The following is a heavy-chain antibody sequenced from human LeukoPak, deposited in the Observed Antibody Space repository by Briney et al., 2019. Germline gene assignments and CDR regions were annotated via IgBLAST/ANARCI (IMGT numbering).Heavy chain of an antibody. D-gene: IGHD6-13*01. CDR2: ISAYNGNT. Sequence: ASVKVSCKASGYTCTSYGISWVRQAPGQGLEWMGWISAYNGNTNYAQKLQGRVTMTTDTSTSTAYMELRSLRSDDTAVYYCARLPYSSSWYYYYYMDVWGKGTTVTVSS. J-gene: IGHJ6*03. V-gene: IGHV1-18*01. CDR1: GYTCTSYG. CDR3: ARLPYSSSWYYYYYMDV.